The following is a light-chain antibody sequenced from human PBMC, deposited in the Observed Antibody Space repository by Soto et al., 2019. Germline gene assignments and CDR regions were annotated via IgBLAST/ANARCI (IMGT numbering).Light chain of an antibody. Sequence: QSALTQPPSASGSPGQSVIISCAGTSSDVGAFNYVSWYQQLPGKAPKLMIYEVTKRPSGVPDRFSGSKSGNTASLTVSGLQAEDEADYYCSSYAGSNNVIFGGGTKLTVL. CDR2: EVT. CDR1: SSDVGAFNY. CDR3: SSYAGSNNVI. V-gene: IGLV2-8*01. J-gene: IGLJ2*01.